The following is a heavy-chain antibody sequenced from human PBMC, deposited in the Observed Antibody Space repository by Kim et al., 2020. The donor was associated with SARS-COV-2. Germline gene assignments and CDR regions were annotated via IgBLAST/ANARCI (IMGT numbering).Heavy chain of an antibody. CDR1: GYTFKSYP. D-gene: IGHD5-12*01. V-gene: IGHV1-3*01. CDR2: VNAANDET. Sequence: ASVKVSCKAYGYTFKSYPIHWLRQAPGQRPEWMGWVNAANDETQYSQKFQGRVTITRDTSANTAYMELRRLTTKDTAIYYCARDMDPRGYDYWGQGTLVT. CDR3: ARDMDPRGYDY. J-gene: IGHJ4*02.